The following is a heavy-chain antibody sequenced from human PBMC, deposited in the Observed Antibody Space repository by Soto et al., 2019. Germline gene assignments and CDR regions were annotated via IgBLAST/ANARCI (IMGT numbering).Heavy chain of an antibody. J-gene: IGHJ6*02. V-gene: IGHV3-15*01. CDR3: TTGYCSSTSCYLAPYGMDV. CDR2: IKSKTDGGTT. D-gene: IGHD2-2*01. Sequence: EVQLVESGGGLVKPGGALRLSCAASGFTFSNAWMSWVRQAPGKGLEWVGRIKSKTDGGTTDYAAPVKGRFTISRDDSKNTLYLQMNSLKTENIAVYYCTTGYCSSTSCYLAPYGMDVWGQGTTVTVSS. CDR1: GFTFSNAW.